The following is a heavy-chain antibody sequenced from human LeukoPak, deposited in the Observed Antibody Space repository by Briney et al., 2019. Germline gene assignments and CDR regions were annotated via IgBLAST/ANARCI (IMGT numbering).Heavy chain of an antibody. J-gene: IGHJ4*02. CDR2: IIPIPGMA. V-gene: IGHV1-69*04. CDR3: ARAVVVARGLMAYFDY. D-gene: IGHD3-10*01. CDR1: GYTFTSYG. Sequence: GASVKVSCKASGYTFTSYGISWVRQAPGQGLEWMGRIIPIPGMANYAQKFQGRVTITADSSTGTAYMEVSSLRSEDTAVYYCARAVVVARGLMAYFDYWGQGTLVTVSS.